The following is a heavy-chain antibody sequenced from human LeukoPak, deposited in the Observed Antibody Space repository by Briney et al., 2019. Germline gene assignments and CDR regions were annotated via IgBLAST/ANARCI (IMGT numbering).Heavy chain of an antibody. J-gene: IGHJ4*02. Sequence: PSETLSLTCTVPGGSISSYYWSWIRQPPGKGLEWIGYIYYSGSTNYNPSLKSRVTISVDTSKNQFSLKLTSVTAADTAVYYCARSWELYYFDYWGQGTLATVSS. CDR1: GGSISSYY. D-gene: IGHD4-23*01. CDR3: ARSWELYYFDY. V-gene: IGHV4-59*01. CDR2: IYYSGST.